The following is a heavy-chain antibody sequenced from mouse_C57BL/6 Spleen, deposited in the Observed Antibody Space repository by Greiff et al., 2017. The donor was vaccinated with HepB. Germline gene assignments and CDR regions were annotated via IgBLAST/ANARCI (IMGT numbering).Heavy chain of an antibody. J-gene: IGHJ4*01. CDR1: GYTFTSYW. V-gene: IGHV1-72*01. Sequence: QVQLQQPGAELVKPGASVKLSCKASGYTFTSYWMHWVKQRPGRGLEWIGRIDPNSGGTKYNEKFKSKATLTVDKPSSTAYMQLSSLTSEDSAVYYCARSDSTVVAKFSPYYAMDDWGQGTSVTVSS. CDR3: ARSDSTVVAKFSPYYAMDD. D-gene: IGHD1-1*01. CDR2: IDPNSGGT.